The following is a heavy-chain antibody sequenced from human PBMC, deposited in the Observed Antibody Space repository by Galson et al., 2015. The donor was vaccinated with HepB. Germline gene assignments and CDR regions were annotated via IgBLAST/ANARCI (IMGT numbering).Heavy chain of an antibody. CDR1: GYSFTAYF. J-gene: IGHJ6*03. Sequence: SVKVSCKASGYSFTAYFMHWLRQAPGQGLEWMGRINPNSGLTRFAQNFQGRVTMTRDTSSSTAYMDLSSLRPDDTAVYYCARDGTGSENCHMDVWGEGTKVTVSS. D-gene: IGHD2-8*02. CDR3: ARDGTGSENCHMDV. V-gene: IGHV1-2*06. CDR2: INPNSGLT.